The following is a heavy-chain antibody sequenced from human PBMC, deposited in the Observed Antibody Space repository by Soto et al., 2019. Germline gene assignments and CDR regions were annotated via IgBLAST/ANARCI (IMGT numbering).Heavy chain of an antibody. CDR2: IYYSGST. D-gene: IGHD3-3*01. Sequence: XETLSLTCTVSGCSISSSSYYWGWIRQPPGKGLEWIGSIYYSGSTYYNPSLKSRVTISVDTSKNQFSLKLSSVTAADTAVYYCARQSITIFGVVSSSYNWFDHWGQGTLVTVSS. CDR3: ARQSITIFGVVSSSYNWFDH. J-gene: IGHJ5*02. CDR1: GCSISSSSYY. V-gene: IGHV4-39*01.